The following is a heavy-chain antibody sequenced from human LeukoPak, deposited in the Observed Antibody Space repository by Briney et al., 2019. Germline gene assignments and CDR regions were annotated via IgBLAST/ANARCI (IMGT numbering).Heavy chain of an antibody. CDR3: ARDRTRVLAFDI. Sequence: SVKVSCKACRGIFRRYAISGVRQAPGHGLEWMGGILPIFGIANYTQKFQGRVTITADKSTSTACMNLSSLRSEDTAVYYCARDRTRVLAFDIWGQGTMVTVSS. D-gene: IGHD4/OR15-4a*01. J-gene: IGHJ3*02. V-gene: IGHV1-69*17. CDR2: ILPIFGIA. CDR1: RGIFRRYA.